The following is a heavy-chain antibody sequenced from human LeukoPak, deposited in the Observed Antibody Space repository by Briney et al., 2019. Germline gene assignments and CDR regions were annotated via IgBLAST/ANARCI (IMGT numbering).Heavy chain of an antibody. CDR2: IHQTGDT. V-gene: IGHV4-30-2*06. Sequence: SQTLSLTCTVSGDSISSGGYYWSWIRQSAGEGLEWIGYIHQTGDTYSNPSLKSRVTVSLDKSKNHFSLRLTSVTAADTAVYYCAREGLGETYFEYWGRGILVTVSS. D-gene: IGHD3-10*01. CDR1: GDSISSGGYY. J-gene: IGHJ4*02. CDR3: AREGLGETYFEY.